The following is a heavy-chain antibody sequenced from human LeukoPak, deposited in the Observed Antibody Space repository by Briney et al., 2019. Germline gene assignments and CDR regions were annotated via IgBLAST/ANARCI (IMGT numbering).Heavy chain of an antibody. CDR1: GFTFSSYA. CDR3: AKDGFLEWLAFDY. Sequence: PGGSLRLSCAASGFTFSSYAMSWVRQAPGKGGEWVAAIRGSGGRTYYEDSVKGRFTISRENAKKTLYLQMNGLRAEDTAVYYCAKDGFLEWLAFDYWGQGALVTVSS. D-gene: IGHD3-3*01. V-gene: IGHV3-23*01. J-gene: IGHJ4*02. CDR2: IRGSGGRT.